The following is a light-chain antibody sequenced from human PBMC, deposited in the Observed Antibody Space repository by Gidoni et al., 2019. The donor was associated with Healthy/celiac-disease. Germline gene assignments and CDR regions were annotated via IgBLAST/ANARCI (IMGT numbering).Light chain of an antibody. V-gene: IGKV1-39*01. Sequence: DIQMTQSPSYLSGSVGDRVTITCRASQSISSYLNLYHQKPWKVPKLLSYAASILQRGVPSMFSGSGSGTDFTLTISSLQPEDFATYYFQQSYSTPLTFXGXTKVXIK. CDR1: QSISSY. CDR2: AAS. J-gene: IGKJ4*01. CDR3: QQSYSTPLT.